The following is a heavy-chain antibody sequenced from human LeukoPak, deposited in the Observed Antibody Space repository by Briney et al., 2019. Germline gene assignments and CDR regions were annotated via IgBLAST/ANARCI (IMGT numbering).Heavy chain of an antibody. D-gene: IGHD6-19*01. CDR1: GFTFSSQS. Sequence: PGGSLRLSCAASGFTFSSQSMNWVCQAPGKGLECVSSISSSSSDIYYADSVKGRFTISRDNAKNSLYLQMNSLRAEDTAVYYCAGPTAAAGTGSSGWYGEIHYYFDYWGQGTLVTVSS. CDR3: AGPTAAAGTGSSGWYGEIHYYFDY. J-gene: IGHJ4*02. CDR2: ISSSSSDI. V-gene: IGHV3-21*01.